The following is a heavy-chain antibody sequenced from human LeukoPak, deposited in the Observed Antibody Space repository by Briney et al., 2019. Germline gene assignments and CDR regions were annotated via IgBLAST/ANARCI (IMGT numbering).Heavy chain of an antibody. CDR2: ISYDGSNK. CDR1: GFTFNDYY. CDR3: ARPPHRGYSYLFDY. Sequence: PGGSLRLSCAASGFTFNDYYMSWIRQAPGKGLEWVAVISYDGSNKYYADSVKGRFTISRDNSKNTLYLQMNSLRAEDTAVYYCARPPHRGYSYLFDYWGQGTLVTVSS. D-gene: IGHD5-18*01. J-gene: IGHJ4*02. V-gene: IGHV3-30-3*01.